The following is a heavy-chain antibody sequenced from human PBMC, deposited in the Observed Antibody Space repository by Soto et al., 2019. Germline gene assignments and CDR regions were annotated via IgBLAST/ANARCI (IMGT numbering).Heavy chain of an antibody. J-gene: IGHJ5*02. CDR3: AADLAKTDAYNGFEP. CDR2: IVVGSGNT. Sequence: SLKVSCKASGFTFSGSDIHWVRQARGQRLEWIGWIVVGSGNTNYAQKFQERVTITRDVSTNTAYMELTSLRSEDTAVYYCAADLAKTDAYNGFEPWGQGTLVTVSS. CDR1: GFTFSGSD. D-gene: IGHD1-1*01. V-gene: IGHV1-58*02.